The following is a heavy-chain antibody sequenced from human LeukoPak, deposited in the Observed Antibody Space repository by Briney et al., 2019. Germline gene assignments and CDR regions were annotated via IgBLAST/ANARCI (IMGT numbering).Heavy chain of an antibody. CDR2: ISGSGGST. CDR1: GFTFSSYA. V-gene: IGHV3-23*01. Sequence: GGSLRLSCAASGFTFSSYAMSWVRQAPGKGLEWVSAISGSGGSTYYADSVKGRFTISRDNSKNTLYLQMNSLRAEDTAIYYCAKGVERGYSYAYYFDYWGQGTLVTVSS. D-gene: IGHD5-18*01. J-gene: IGHJ4*02. CDR3: AKGVERGYSYAYYFDY.